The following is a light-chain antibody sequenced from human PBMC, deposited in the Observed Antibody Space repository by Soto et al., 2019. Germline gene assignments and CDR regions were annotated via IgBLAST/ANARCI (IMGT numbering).Light chain of an antibody. J-gene: IGLJ1*01. CDR2: EVS. Sequence: QSVLTQPASVSGSPGQSITIPCTGGSSDVGGYNYVSWYQHHPGKAPKLMIYEVSNRPSGVSNRFSGSKSGNTASLTISGLQAEDEADYYCSSYTSSSTLVFGTGTKLTVL. V-gene: IGLV2-14*01. CDR1: SSDVGGYNY. CDR3: SSYTSSSTLV.